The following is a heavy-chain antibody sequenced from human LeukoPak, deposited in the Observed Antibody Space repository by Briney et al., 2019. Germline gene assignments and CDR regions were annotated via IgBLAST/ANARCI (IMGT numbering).Heavy chain of an antibody. V-gene: IGHV3-15*01. D-gene: IGHD3-22*01. CDR1: GFTFRIAW. CDR3: AAVGEWLSNAFNL. Sequence: PGGSLRLSCAVSGFTFRIAWMSWVRQAPGKGPEWVARIKSKGDGETRDYAAPVKDRFIISRDDSKNMLYLQMNSLKTEDTAIYYCAAVGEWLSNAFNLWGQGTMVTVSA. CDR2: IKSKGDGETR. J-gene: IGHJ3*01.